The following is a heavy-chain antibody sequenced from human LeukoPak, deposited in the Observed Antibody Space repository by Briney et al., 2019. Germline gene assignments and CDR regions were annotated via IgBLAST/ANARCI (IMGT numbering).Heavy chain of an antibody. D-gene: IGHD1-1*01. CDR1: GGTFSSYA. CDR3: AGLEPPDYYYYGMDV. Sequence: SEKVSCKASGGTFSSYAISWVRQAPGQGLEWMGGIIPIFGTANYAQKFQGRVTITADESTSTAYMELSSLRSEDTAVYYCAGLEPPDYYYYGMDVWGKGTTVTVSS. J-gene: IGHJ6*04. V-gene: IGHV1-69*13. CDR2: IIPIFGTA.